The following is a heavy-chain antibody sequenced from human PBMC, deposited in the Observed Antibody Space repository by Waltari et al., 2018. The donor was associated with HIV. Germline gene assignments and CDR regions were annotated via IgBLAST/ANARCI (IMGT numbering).Heavy chain of an antibody. D-gene: IGHD4-17*01. J-gene: IGHJ6*02. CDR2: IYYSGST. CDR3: ARDPEPYGDYGPYYYYGMDV. CDR1: GGSISSSSYY. Sequence: QLQLQESGPGLVKPSETLSLTCPVSGGSISSSSYYWGWLRPPPGQGLEWIGSIYYSGSTYYNPSLKSRITISVDTSKNQFSLKLSSVTAADTAVYYCARDPEPYGDYGPYYYYGMDVWGQGTTVTVSS. V-gene: IGHV4-39*07.